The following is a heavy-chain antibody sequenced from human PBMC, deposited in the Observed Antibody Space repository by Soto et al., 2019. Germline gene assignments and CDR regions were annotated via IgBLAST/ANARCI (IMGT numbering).Heavy chain of an antibody. CDR1: GYSFTSYW. CDR2: IYPGDSDT. V-gene: IGHV5-51*01. J-gene: IGHJ5*02. CDR3: ARLVGDCSGGSCYNWFDP. Sequence: PGESLKISCKGSGYSFTSYWIGWVRQMPGKGLEWMGIIYPGDSDTRYSPSFQGQVTNSADKSISTAYLQWSSLKASDTAMYYCARLVGDCSGGSCYNWFDPWGQGTLVTVSS. D-gene: IGHD2-15*01.